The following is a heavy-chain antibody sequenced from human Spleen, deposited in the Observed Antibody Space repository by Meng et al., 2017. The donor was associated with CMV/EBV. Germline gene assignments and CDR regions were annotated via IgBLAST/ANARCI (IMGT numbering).Heavy chain of an antibody. D-gene: IGHD5-24*01. CDR2: ISGSSGST. Sequence: GESLKISCAASGFTFSSYAMSWVRQAPGKGLEWVSAISGSSGSTYYADSVKGRFTISRDNSKNPLDLQVNSLRAEDTAVYYCAKSPSMPTITFFDYWGQGTLVTVSS. CDR3: AKSPSMPTITFFDY. V-gene: IGHV3-23*01. J-gene: IGHJ4*02. CDR1: GFTFSSYA.